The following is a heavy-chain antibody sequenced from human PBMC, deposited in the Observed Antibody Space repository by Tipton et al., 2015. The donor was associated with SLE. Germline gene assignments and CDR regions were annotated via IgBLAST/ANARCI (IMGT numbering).Heavy chain of an antibody. D-gene: IGHD6-19*01. CDR1: GFSFSDYE. CDR3: ARDRGSGWFDFDY. V-gene: IGHV3-48*03. J-gene: IGHJ4*02. CDR2: IFSSGSTI. Sequence: SLRLSCAGSGFSFSDYEMHWVRQAPGKGLEWVSYIFSSGSTIYYTGSVEGRFAISRDNSKNTLYLQMNSLRAEDTAVYYCARDRGSGWFDFDYWGQGTLVTVSS.